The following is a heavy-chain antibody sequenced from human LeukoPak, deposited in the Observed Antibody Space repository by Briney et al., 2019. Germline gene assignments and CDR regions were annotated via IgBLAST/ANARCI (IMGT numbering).Heavy chain of an antibody. Sequence: ASVKVSCKASGYTFTGYYMHWVRQAPGQGIEWMGWINPNSGGTNYAQKFQGRVTMTRDTSISTAYMELSRLRSDDTAVYYCARDAPRFSYGGQGDYWGQGTLVTVSS. CDR1: GYTFTGYY. CDR2: INPNSGGT. D-gene: IGHD4-23*01. J-gene: IGHJ4*02. V-gene: IGHV1-2*02. CDR3: ARDAPRFSYGGQGDY.